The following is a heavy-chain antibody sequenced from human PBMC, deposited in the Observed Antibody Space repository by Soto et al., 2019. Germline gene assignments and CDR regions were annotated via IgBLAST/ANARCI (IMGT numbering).Heavy chain of an antibody. D-gene: IGHD3-3*01. CDR2: IYNSGST. Sequence: QVQLQESGPGLVKPSETLSLTCTVSGGSISSYYWSWIRQPPGKGLEWIGYIYNSGSTNYNPSRQRRLTISVDTTKNHFALKVSSLSAAATAGCYWARQMCLGGMDVWGQGTTVTVSS. V-gene: IGHV4-59*08. CDR1: GGSISSYY. CDR3: ARQMCLGGMDV. J-gene: IGHJ6*02.